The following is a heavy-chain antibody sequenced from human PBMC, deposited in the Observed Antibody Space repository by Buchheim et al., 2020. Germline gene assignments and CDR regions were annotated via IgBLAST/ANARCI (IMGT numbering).Heavy chain of an antibody. CDR3: ARGWAAYCGGDCYNNWFDP. D-gene: IGHD2-21*02. CDR2: IYYSGST. V-gene: IGHV4-59*01. J-gene: IGHJ5*02. Sequence: QVQLQESGPGLVKPSETLSLTCTVSGGSISSYYWSWIRQPPGKGLEWIGYIYYSGSTNYNPSLKSRVTISADTSKNQFSLKLSSVTAADTAVYYCARGWAAYCGGDCYNNWFDPWGQGTL. CDR1: GGSISSYY.